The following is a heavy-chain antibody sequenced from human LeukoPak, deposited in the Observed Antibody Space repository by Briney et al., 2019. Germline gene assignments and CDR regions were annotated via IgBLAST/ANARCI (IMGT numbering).Heavy chain of an antibody. V-gene: IGHV1-18*01. D-gene: IGHD3-22*01. CDR3: ARSMGYYYDSSGYFQH. Sequence: ASVKVSCKASGYTFTSYGISWVRQAPGQGLEWMGWISAYNGNTNYARKLQGRVTMTTDTSTSTAYMELRSLRSDDTAVCYCARSMGYYYDSSGYFQHWGQGTLVTVSS. CDR2: ISAYNGNT. CDR1: GYTFTSYG. J-gene: IGHJ1*01.